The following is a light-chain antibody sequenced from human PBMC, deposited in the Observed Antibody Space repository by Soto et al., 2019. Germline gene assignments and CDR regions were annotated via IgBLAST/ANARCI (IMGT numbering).Light chain of an antibody. CDR3: QQSYSTPPWT. J-gene: IGKJ1*01. V-gene: IGKV1-39*01. Sequence: DIQMTQSPPTLSASVGDRVTITCRAIQSISSYLNWYQQKPGKAPKLLIYAASSFQSGVPSRFSGSGSGTDFTLTISSLQPEDFATYYCQQSYSTPPWTLGQGTKV. CDR2: AAS. CDR1: QSISSY.